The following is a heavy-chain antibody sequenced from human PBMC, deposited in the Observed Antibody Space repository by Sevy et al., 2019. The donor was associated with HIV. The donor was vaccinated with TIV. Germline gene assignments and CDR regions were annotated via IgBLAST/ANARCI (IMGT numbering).Heavy chain of an antibody. D-gene: IGHD2-2*01. CDR2: INSDGSST. Sequence: GGSLRLSCAASGLTVSRYWMHWVRQAPGKGLVWVSRINSDGSSTSYADSVKGRFTISRDNAKNTLYLQMNSLRAEDTAVYYCVRQRGDTVVLPDVLPDYGMDVWGQGTTVTVSS. CDR3: VRQRGDTVVLPDVLPDYGMDV. V-gene: IGHV3-74*01. J-gene: IGHJ6*02. CDR1: GLTVSRYW.